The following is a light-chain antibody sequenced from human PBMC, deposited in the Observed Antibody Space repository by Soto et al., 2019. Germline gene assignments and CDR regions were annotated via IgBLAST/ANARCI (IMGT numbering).Light chain of an antibody. V-gene: IGLV2-14*01. CDR2: DVS. Sequence: QSALTQPASVSGSPGQSITISCTGTSSDIGGYNYVSWFQQHPGKAPKLMISDVSNRPSGVSNRFSGSKSGNTASLTISGLQAEDEADYYCSSYTSGSTFYVFGTGTKVTVL. J-gene: IGLJ1*01. CDR3: SSYTSGSTFYV. CDR1: SSDIGGYNY.